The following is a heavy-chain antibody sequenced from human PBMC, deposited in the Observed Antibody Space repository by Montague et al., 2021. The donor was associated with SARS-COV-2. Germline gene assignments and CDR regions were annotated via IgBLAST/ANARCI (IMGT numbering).Heavy chain of an antibody. J-gene: IGHJ4*02. V-gene: IGHV4-61*01. CDR3: TRGIDSYKTGY. Sequence: SETLSLTCTVSDGSVISTYPHWHWVRQSPGRGLEWIGGYFFHIDTAYYTSSLRSRVTISVDTSKHQFSLKLTSVTAADTAVYYCTRGIDSYKTGYWGQGIQVTVSS. CDR1: DGSVISTYPH. CDR2: FFHIDTA. D-gene: IGHD6-13*01.